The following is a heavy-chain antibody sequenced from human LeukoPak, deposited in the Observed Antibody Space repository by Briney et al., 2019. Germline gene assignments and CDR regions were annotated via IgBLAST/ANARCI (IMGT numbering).Heavy chain of an antibody. CDR2: ISYSGNA. J-gene: IGHJ4*02. D-gene: IGHD4-11*01. V-gene: IGHV4-39*01. CDR3: ARNLGQTWGTVTTDLWYFDH. CDR1: GASIITTNYY. Sequence: SETLSLTCTVSGASIITTNYYWGWIRQPPGKRLEWIGSISYSGNAYYNPSLRSRLSISMDASKNQFSLKVRSVTAADTAVYYCARNLGQTWGTVTTDLWYFDHWGQGTLVPVSS.